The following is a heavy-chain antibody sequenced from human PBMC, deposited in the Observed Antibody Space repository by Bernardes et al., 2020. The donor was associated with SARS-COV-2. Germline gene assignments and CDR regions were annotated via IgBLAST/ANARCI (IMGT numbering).Heavy chain of an antibody. CDR2: IYSSGET. J-gene: IGHJ4*02. V-gene: IGHV4-59*08. D-gene: IGHD3-22*01. Sequence: SETLSLTCTVSGGSLNYYYWTWIRQSPGKGLEWIGYIYSSGETSYNPNLKSRVTISLDMSRNQFSLTLTSVTAADTAAYYCSRQGPDISGPPLDNWGQGTLVTVSS. CDR1: GGSLNYYY. CDR3: SRQGPDISGPPLDN.